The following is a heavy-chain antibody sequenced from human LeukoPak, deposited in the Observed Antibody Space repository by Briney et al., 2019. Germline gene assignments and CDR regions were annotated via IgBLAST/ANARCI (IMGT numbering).Heavy chain of an antibody. CDR2: IWPGDSDS. Sequence: GESPKISCKVSGYSFLTYWIAWVRQRPGKGLEWMGIIWPGDSDSRYSPSFQGQVTVSVDTSISVVYLRWSSLKASDSAMYYCVRVGGFGELLYSYFFDYWGQGTLVTVSS. V-gene: IGHV5-51*06. CDR1: GYSFLTYW. J-gene: IGHJ4*02. D-gene: IGHD3-10*01. CDR3: VRVGGFGELLYSYFFDY.